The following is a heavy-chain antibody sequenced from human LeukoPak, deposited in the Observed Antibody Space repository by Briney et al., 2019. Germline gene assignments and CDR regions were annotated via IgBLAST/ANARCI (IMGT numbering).Heavy chain of an antibody. CDR2: IWSDGSNR. V-gene: IGHV3-33*01. CDR3: ARDAQRGFDYSNSLKY. Sequence: GGSLRLSCAASGFIFSHHGMHWVRQAPGKGLEWVAVIWSDGSNRFYADSVKGRFTISRDNSQNTVFLQMDSLRVKDTDIYYCARDAQRGFDYSNSLKYWGHGTLVTVSS. D-gene: IGHD4-11*01. J-gene: IGHJ4*01. CDR1: GFIFSHHG.